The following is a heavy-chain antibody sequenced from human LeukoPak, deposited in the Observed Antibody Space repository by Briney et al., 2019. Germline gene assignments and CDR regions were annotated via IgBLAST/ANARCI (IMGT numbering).Heavy chain of an antibody. V-gene: IGHV3-48*01. J-gene: IGHJ6*03. D-gene: IGHD2-2*01. CDR3: ARDYCSSTSCYALDYYYYMDV. CDR1: GFTFSSYS. CDR2: ISSSSSTI. Sequence: GGSLRLSCAASGFTFSSYSMNWVRQAPGKGLEWVSYISSSSSTIYYADSVKGRFTISRDNAENSLYLQMNSLRAEDTAVYYCARDYCSSTSCYALDYYYYMDVWGKGTTVTVSS.